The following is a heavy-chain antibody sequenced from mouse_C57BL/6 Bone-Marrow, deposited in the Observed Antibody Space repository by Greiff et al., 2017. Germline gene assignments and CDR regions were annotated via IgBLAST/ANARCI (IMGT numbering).Heavy chain of an antibody. CDR3: ARSTMVTLFDY. D-gene: IGHD2-2*01. J-gene: IGHJ2*01. CDR2: IDPSDSYT. CDR1: GYTFTSYW. V-gene: IGHV1-50*01. Sequence: VQLQQPGAELVKPGASVKLSCKSSGYTFTSYWMQWVKQRPGQGLEWIGEIDPSDSYTNYTQKFKGKATLTVDTTSSTASLQLSSLTSEDSAVYYCARSTMVTLFDYWGQGTTLTVSS.